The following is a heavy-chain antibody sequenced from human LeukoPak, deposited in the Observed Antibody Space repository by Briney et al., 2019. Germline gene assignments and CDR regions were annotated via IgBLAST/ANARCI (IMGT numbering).Heavy chain of an antibody. CDR2: IGTAGDT. D-gene: IGHD6-19*01. J-gene: IGHJ4*02. V-gene: IGHV3-13*01. CDR3: AKNRPSYSSGPFDY. Sequence: GGSLRLSCAASGFTFSSYDMHWVRQATGKGLEWVSAIGTAGDTYYPGSVKGRFTISRENAKNSLYLQMNSLRVEDTAIYYCAKNRPSYSSGPFDYWGQGTLVTVSS. CDR1: GFTFSSYD.